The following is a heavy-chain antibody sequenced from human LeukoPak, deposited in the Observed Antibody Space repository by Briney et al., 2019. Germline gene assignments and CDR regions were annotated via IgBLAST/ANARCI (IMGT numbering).Heavy chain of an antibody. CDR2: IKQDGSEK. J-gene: IGHJ4*02. CDR3: AAHAYYYGSGNSDY. V-gene: IGHV3-7*01. D-gene: IGHD3-10*01. Sequence: GSLRLSCAASGFTFSSYWMSWVRQAPGKGLEWVANIKQDGSEKYYVDSVKGRFTISRDNAKNSLYLQMNSLRAEDTAVYYCAAHAYYYGSGNSDYWGQGTLVTVSS. CDR1: GFTFSSYW.